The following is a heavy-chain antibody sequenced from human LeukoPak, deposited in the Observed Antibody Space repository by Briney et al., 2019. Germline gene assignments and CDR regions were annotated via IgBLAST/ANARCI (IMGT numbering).Heavy chain of an antibody. CDR2: ISGSSSYI. J-gene: IGHJ5*02. CDR3: VRVLGSGNGVFDP. CDR1: GFTFSSYS. V-gene: IGHV3-21*01. Sequence: GGSLRLSCAASGFTFSSYSMNWVRQAPGKGLEWVSSISGSSSYIYYADSVRGRFTISRDNAKNSLYLQMSSLRAEDTAVYYCVRVLGSGNGVFDPWGQGTLVTVSS. D-gene: IGHD6-19*01.